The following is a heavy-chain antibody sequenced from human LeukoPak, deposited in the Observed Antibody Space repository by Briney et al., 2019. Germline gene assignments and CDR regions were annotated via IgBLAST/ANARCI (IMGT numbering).Heavy chain of an antibody. V-gene: IGHV3-48*01. CDR1: GFTFSTYA. Sequence: PGGSLRLSCAASGFTFSTYAMNWVRQAPGKGLEWVSYISGSSSNIFYADSVKGRFTISRDNAKNSLYLQMNSLRAEDTAVYYCARDDTVTSHFDYWGQGTLVTVSS. CDR3: ARDDTVTSHFDY. D-gene: IGHD4-11*01. CDR2: ISGSSSNI. J-gene: IGHJ4*02.